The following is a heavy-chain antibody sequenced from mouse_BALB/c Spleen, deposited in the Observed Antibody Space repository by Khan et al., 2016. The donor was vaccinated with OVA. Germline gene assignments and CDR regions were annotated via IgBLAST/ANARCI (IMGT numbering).Heavy chain of an antibody. CDR2: ISSGGSYT. Sequence: EVELVESGGDSVKPGGSLKLSCAASGFTFSSYGMSWVRRTPDKRLEWVATISSGGSYTYYPDSVKGRFTISRDNAKNTLYLQMSSLKSEDTAMYYSSRQPGYYGSRSYFDYWGQGTTLTVSS. CDR1: GFTFSSYG. CDR3: SRQPGYYGSRSYFDY. V-gene: IGHV5-6*01. J-gene: IGHJ2*01. D-gene: IGHD1-1*01.